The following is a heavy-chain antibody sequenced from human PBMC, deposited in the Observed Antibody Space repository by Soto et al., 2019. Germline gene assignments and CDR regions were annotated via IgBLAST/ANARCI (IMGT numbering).Heavy chain of an antibody. V-gene: IGHV4-59*01. Sequence: PSETLSLTCTVSGGSISSYYWSWIRQPPGKGLEWIGYIYYSGSTNYNPSLKSRVTISVDTSKNQFSLKLSSVTAADTAAYYCARERLVPAAMKRWFAPWGQGTLVTVSS. J-gene: IGHJ5*02. CDR1: GGSISSYY. D-gene: IGHD2-2*01. CDR3: ARERLVPAAMKRWFAP. CDR2: IYYSGST.